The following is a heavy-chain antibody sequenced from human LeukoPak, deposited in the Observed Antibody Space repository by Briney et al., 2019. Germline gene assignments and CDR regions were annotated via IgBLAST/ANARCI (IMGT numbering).Heavy chain of an antibody. J-gene: IGHJ4*02. CDR1: GFTFSGHW. CDR3: AKSGLNRFDY. D-gene: IGHD2-15*01. CDR2: INEDGTDS. V-gene: IGHV3-74*03. Sequence: GGSLRLSCTASGFTFSGHWIHWVRQAPGMGLVWVSRINEDGTDSMYAESVKGRFTISRDNARNTVHLQMNSLRAEDTAVYHCAKSGLNRFDYWGQGTLVTVSS.